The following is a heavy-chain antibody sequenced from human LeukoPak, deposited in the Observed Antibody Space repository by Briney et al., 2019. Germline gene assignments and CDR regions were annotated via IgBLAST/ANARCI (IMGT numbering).Heavy chain of an antibody. CDR1: GGSISSSSYY. CDR3: AVQSHQHNCFYP. V-gene: IGHV4-39*07. Sequence: SETLSLTCTVSGGSISSSSYYWGWLRQPPGKGLEWIGSIYYSGSTYYNPSLKSRVTISVDRSKNQFSLKLNSVTAADTAVYYCAVQSHQHNCFYPWGQGTLVTVSS. D-gene: IGHD2-2*01. J-gene: IGHJ5*02. CDR2: IYYSGST.